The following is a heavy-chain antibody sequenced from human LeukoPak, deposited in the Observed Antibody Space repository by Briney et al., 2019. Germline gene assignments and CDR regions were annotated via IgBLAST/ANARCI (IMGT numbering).Heavy chain of an antibody. CDR1: GFTFSTYA. CDR3: ARGVNYFVLEY. Sequence: PGGSHALSCAAPGFTFSTYAMSWVRQAPGKGLEWVSAISVSGAHTYYADSVKGRFTISRDNSKNTLYLQMNSLSAEDTAVYYCARGVNYFVLEYWGQGTLVSVSS. V-gene: IGHV3-23*01. J-gene: IGHJ4*02. CDR2: ISVSGAHT. D-gene: IGHD3-10*02.